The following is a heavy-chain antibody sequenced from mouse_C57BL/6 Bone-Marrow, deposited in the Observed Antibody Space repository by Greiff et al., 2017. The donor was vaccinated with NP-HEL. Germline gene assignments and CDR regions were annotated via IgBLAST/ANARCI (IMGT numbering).Heavy chain of an antibody. J-gene: IGHJ2*01. CDR2: INPGSGGT. D-gene: IGHD3-2*02. V-gene: IGHV1-54*01. CDR3: AGAQAGY. Sequence: QVQLQQSGAELVRPGTSVKVSCKASGYAFTNYLIEWVKQRPGQGLEWIGVINPGSGGTNYNEKCKGKATLTADKSSSTAYMQLSSLTSEDSAVYFCAGAQAGYWGQGTTLTVSS. CDR1: GYAFTNYL.